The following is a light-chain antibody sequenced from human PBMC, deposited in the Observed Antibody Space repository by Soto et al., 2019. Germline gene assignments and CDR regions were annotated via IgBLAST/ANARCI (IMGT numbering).Light chain of an antibody. CDR2: GAS. CDR1: QIFSSSY. V-gene: IGKV3-20*01. Sequence: EIVLTQSPGTLSLSPGQRATLSCRASQIFSSSYLAWYQQKPGQAPRLLIYGASRRAPGIPDRFSGRESGTDFTLNISRLEPEDFAVYFCQQYGSSPLTFGGGTRVEIK. J-gene: IGKJ4*01. CDR3: QQYGSSPLT.